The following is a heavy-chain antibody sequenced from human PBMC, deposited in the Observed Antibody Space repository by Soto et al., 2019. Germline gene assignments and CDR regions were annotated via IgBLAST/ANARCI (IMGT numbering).Heavy chain of an antibody. V-gene: IGHV3-23*01. CDR3: AKDPDYGDHNLDY. CDR2: ISGSGGST. CDR1: GFTFSSYA. Sequence: PGGSLRLSCAASGFTFSSYAMSWVRQAPGKGLEWVSAISGSGGSTYYADSVKGRFTISRDNSKNTLYLQMDSLRAEDTAVYYCAKDPDYGDHNLDYWGQGTLVTVSS. D-gene: IGHD4-17*01. J-gene: IGHJ4*02.